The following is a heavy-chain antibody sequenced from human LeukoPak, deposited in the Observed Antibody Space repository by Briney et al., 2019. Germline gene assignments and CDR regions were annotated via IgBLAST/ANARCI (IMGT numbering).Heavy chain of an antibody. J-gene: IGHJ6*01. CDR2: ISYDGSNK. CDR1: GFTFSSYA. D-gene: IGHD2-2*01. V-gene: IGHV3-30-3*01. CDR3: ARGVPPDV. Sequence: PGRSLRLSCAASGFTFSSYAMHWVRQAPGKGLEWVAVISYDGSNKYCADSVKGRFTISRDNSKNTLYLQMNSLRAEDTAVYYCARGVPPDVWGQGTTVTVSS.